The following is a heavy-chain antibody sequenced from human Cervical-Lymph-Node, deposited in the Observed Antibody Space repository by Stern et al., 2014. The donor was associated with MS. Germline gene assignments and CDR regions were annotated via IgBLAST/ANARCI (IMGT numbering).Heavy chain of an antibody. CDR1: GDPSKNDP. Sequence: MQLVESGAEVKKPGSSVKVSCKSSGDPSKNDPISWVRQAPGQGLEWMGGIIPIRGTPNYAQKFQGRVTITADGSTGTVYMEISSLRSEDTAVYYCARQDAVAGLDYWGQGTLVTVSS. J-gene: IGHJ4*02. V-gene: IGHV1-69*01. CDR3: ARQDAVAGLDY. D-gene: IGHD6-19*01. CDR2: IIPIRGTP.